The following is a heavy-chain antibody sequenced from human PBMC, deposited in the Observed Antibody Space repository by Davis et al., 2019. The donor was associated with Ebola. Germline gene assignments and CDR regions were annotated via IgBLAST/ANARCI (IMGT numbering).Heavy chain of an antibody. CDR3: ARASAEVLTYYYGMDV. J-gene: IGHJ6*02. Sequence: AASVKVSCKASGYRFTSFRINWVRQAPGQGLEWMGWISGDNGNKKYAQDLQGRVTMTTDTSTSTAYMELSSLRSEDTAVYYCARASAEVLTYYYGMDVWGQGTTVTVPS. V-gene: IGHV1-18*01. D-gene: IGHD1-14*01. CDR1: GYRFTSFR. CDR2: ISGDNGNK.